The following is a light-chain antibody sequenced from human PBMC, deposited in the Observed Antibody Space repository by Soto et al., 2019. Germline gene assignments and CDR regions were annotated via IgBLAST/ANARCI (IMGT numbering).Light chain of an antibody. CDR1: QHISSW. CDR2: AAS. J-gene: IGKJ3*01. CDR3: QQANTFPFT. V-gene: IGKV1-12*02. Sequence: DIQMTQSPSSVSASVGDRVTFTCRASQHISSWLAWYQQKPGKAPKLLIAAASILLSGVPSRFSGSGYGTDFTLTISSLQPEDFATYFCQQANTFPFTFGPGTRLEIK.